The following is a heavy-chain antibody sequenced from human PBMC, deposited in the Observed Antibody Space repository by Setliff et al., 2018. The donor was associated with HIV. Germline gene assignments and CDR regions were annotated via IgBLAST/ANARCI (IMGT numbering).Heavy chain of an antibody. CDR2: IIPILGIA. CDR3: ARVPGSVVVVAAYYYFDY. J-gene: IGHJ4*02. D-gene: IGHD2-15*01. V-gene: IGHV1-69*10. CDR1: GGTFSSYA. Sequence: SVKVSCKASGGTFSSYAISWVRQAPGQGLEWMGGIIPILGIANYAQKFQGRVTITTDESTSTAYMELSSLRSDDTAVYYCARVPGSVVVVAAYYYFDYWGQGTLVTVSS.